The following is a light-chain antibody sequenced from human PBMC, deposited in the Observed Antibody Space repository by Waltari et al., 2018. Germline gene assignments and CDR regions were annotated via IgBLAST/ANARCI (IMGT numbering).Light chain of an antibody. CDR1: ESIATN. V-gene: IGKV3-15*01. J-gene: IGKJ1*01. CDR2: HAS. CDR3: QQYNNWPPST. Sequence: EILLPQSPDTLSVSPGERVTLSCRASESIATNLAWYQQRPGQAPRLLIFHASSRATDIPAKFSGSGSGTEFTLTISSLQAKDFAVYYCQQYNNWPPSTFGQGTKVEFK.